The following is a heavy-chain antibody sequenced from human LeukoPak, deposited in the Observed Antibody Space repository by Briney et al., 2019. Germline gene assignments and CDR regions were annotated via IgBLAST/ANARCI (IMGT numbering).Heavy chain of an antibody. CDR3: ALVGVWGSYRYGDP. D-gene: IGHD3-16*02. CDR2: MNPNSGNT. V-gene: IGHV1-8*01. CDR1: GYTFTSYD. J-gene: IGHJ5*02. Sequence: ASVKVSCKASGYTFTSYDINWVRQAPGQGLEWMGWMNPNSGNTGYAQKFQGRVTMTRNTSISTAYVELSSLRSEDTAVYYCALVGVWGSYRYGDPWGQGTLVTVSS.